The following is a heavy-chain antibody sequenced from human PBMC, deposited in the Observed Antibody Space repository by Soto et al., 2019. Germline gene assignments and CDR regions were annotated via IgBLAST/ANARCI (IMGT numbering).Heavy chain of an antibody. Sequence: EVQLLESGGGLVQPGGSLRLSCAASGFTFSSYAMSWVRQAPGKGLEWVSTISGSGGSTYYADSVKGRFTISRDNAKNTLYLQMNSLRADDTAVYYCAQDRSRYNWNGGDYWGQGTLGTVSS. CDR3: AQDRSRYNWNGGDY. J-gene: IGHJ4*02. D-gene: IGHD1-20*01. CDR1: GFTFSSYA. V-gene: IGHV3-23*01. CDR2: ISGSGGST.